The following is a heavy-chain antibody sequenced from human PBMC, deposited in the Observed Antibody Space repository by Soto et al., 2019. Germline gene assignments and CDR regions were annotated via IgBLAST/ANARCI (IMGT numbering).Heavy chain of an antibody. CDR3: ATEAPCGVSSCAWSEGFGY. CDR1: GFIFSSYG. J-gene: IGHJ4*02. CDR2: ISYEGSHT. D-gene: IGHD2-15*01. Sequence: QVQLVESGGGVGQPGRSLRLSCAASGFIFSSYGMHWVRQAPGKGLEWVAVISYEGSHTYYADSVKGRFTITRDTSKNTLYLQMNSLRPEDTAVYYCATEAPCGVSSCAWSEGFGYWGQGTLLTVSS. V-gene: IGHV3-30*03.